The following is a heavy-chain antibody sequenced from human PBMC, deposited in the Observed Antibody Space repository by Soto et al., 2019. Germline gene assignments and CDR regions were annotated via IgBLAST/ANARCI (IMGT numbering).Heavy chain of an antibody. Sequence: LRLSCAASGFSFSNYAMHWVRQAPGKGLEWVAVIWYDGSNKYYADSVKGRFTISKDNSQTTVYLQMNSLRAEDSAAYYCTRDPYGGSRYYFDSWGQGTLVTVSS. J-gene: IGHJ4*02. CDR3: TRDPYGGSRYYFDS. D-gene: IGHD1-26*01. V-gene: IGHV3-33*01. CDR2: IWYDGSNK. CDR1: GFSFSNYA.